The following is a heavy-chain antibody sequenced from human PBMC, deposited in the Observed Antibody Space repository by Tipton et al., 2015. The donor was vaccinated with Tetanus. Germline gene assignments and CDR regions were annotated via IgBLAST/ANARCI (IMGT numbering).Heavy chain of an antibody. CDR1: GDSITSFY. Sequence: TLSLTCTVSGDSITSFYWSWIRQPPGKGLEWIGYIFYGGTTNYNPSLKSRVTISLDTSKNQFSLQLSSVTAADTAVYYCARANNDFPKKGPFDSWGQGSLVIVSS. D-gene: IGHD3-3*01. V-gene: IGHV4-59*01. CDR2: IFYGGTT. CDR3: ARANNDFPKKGPFDS. J-gene: IGHJ4*02.